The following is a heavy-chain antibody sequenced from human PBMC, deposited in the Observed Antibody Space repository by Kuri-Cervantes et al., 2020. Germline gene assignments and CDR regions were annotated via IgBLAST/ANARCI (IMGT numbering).Heavy chain of an antibody. CDR2: INQDGSKT. D-gene: IGHD3-10*01. CDR3: ARGGAMVQVNDY. CDR1: GFTFSNHY. Sequence: GGSLRLSCPASGFTFSNHYMSWVRQAPGKGLEWVANINQDGSKTHYVDSVKGRFTISRDNAKRSLYLQMDSLRAEDTAVYYGARGGAMVQVNDYWGQGTLVTVSS. V-gene: IGHV3-7*01. J-gene: IGHJ4*02.